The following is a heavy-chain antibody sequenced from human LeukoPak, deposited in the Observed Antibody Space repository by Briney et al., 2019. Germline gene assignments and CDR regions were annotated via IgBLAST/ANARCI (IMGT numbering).Heavy chain of an antibody. D-gene: IGHD3-3*01. Sequence: GGSLRLSXAASGFTFSSYAMSWVGQTPGKGLEWVSAISGSGGSTYYADSVKGRFTISRDNSKNTLYLQMNSLRAEDTAVYYCAKDPGPTYYDFWSGYIDYWGQGTLVTVSS. CDR3: AKDPGPTYYDFWSGYIDY. CDR1: GFTFSSYA. CDR2: ISGSGGST. J-gene: IGHJ4*02. V-gene: IGHV3-23*01.